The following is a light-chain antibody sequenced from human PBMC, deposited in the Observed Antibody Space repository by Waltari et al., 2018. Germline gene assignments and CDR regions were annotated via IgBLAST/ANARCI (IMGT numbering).Light chain of an antibody. CDR3: AAWDDSLSGRV. V-gene: IGLV1-47*01. CDR2: RNN. Sequence: QSVLTQPPSASGTPGQRVTISCSGSRSNLGSNYESWYQQVQGTAPQLLIYRNNKRPAGVPDRCSGFKSGTSAALASSGLRSEDEADYYCAAWDDSLSGRVFGGGTEVTVL. J-gene: IGLJ3*02. CDR1: RSNLGSNY.